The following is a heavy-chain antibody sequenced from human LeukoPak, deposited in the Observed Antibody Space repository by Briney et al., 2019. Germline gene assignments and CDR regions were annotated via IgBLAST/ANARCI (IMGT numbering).Heavy chain of an antibody. CDR1: GDFISSSRYY. Sequence: RPSETLSLTCIVSGDFISSSRYYWGWIRQPPGKGLEWIGSIYYSGSTYYNPSLKSRVTISVDTSKNQFSLKLSSVTAADTAVYYCARVEIVVVPAAMTNWFDPWGQGTLVTVSS. CDR3: ARVEIVVVPAAMTNWFDP. J-gene: IGHJ5*02. CDR2: IYYSGST. D-gene: IGHD2-2*01. V-gene: IGHV4-39*07.